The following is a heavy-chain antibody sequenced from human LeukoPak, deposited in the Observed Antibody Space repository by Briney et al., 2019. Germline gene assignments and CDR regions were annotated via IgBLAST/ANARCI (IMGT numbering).Heavy chain of an antibody. CDR2: ISRGGDEI. D-gene: IGHD5-18*01. V-gene: IGHV3-48*03. CDR1: GFSFSSYE. Sequence: GGSLRLSCAASGFSFSSYEMNWVRQAPGKGLQWISYISRGGDEIYYADSVKGRSTVSRDNAKNSLYLQMNSLRAEDTAVYYCARDRPDRGYSYGRDFDYWGQGTLVTVSS. CDR3: ARDRPDRGYSYGRDFDY. J-gene: IGHJ4*02.